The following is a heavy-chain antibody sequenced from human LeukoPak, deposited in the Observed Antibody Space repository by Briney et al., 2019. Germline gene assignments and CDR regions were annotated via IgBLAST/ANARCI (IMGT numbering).Heavy chain of an antibody. J-gene: IGHJ5*02. D-gene: IGHD3-22*01. V-gene: IGHV4-39*07. CDR3: ATDLLTMREKFDP. Sequence: SETLSLTCTVSGGSISSSSYYWGWIRQPPGKGLEWIGSIYYSGSTYYNPSLKSRVTISVDTSKNQFSLKLSSVTAADTAVYYCATDLLTMREKFDPWGQGTLVTVSS. CDR2: IYYSGST. CDR1: GGSISSSSYY.